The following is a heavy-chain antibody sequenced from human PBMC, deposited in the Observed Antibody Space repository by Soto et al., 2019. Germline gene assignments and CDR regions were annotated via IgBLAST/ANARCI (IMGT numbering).Heavy chain of an antibody. Sequence: QVQLQESGPGLVRPSQTLSLTCIVSGGSVSSVGYYCSWVRQHPGTGLEWIGYIYSNGNIYYDPSLKSRVTISVDTSKNQFSLNLNSVTAADTAVYWCARGKPFSGMDVWGQGTTVTVSS. CDR3: ARGKPFSGMDV. CDR2: IYSNGNI. CDR1: GGSVSSVGYY. V-gene: IGHV4-31*03. J-gene: IGHJ6*02.